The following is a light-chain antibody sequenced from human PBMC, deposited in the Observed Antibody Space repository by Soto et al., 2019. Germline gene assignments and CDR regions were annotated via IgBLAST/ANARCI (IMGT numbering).Light chain of an antibody. CDR2: DVS. J-gene: IGLJ1*01. CDR1: STDFVTYNR. Sequence: QSVLTQPPSVSGSPGQSVTISCTGTSTDFVTYNRVSWYLQHPGKAPKVMIYDVSKRPSGVPDRFSGSKSGNTASLTISGLQSEDEADYYCCSFAGNYIYVFGTGTKVTVL. V-gene: IGLV2-11*01. CDR3: CSFAGNYIYV.